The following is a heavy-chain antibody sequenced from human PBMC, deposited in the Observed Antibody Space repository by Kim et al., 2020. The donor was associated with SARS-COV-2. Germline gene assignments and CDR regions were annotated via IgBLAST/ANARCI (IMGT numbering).Heavy chain of an antibody. CDR3: ARRIVVVVAARPYYYYYGMDV. V-gene: IGHV1-18*01. D-gene: IGHD2-15*01. CDR2: ISAYNGNT. CDR1: GYTFTSYG. J-gene: IGHJ6*02. Sequence: ASVKVSCKASGYTFTSYGISWVRQAPGQGLEWMGWISAYNGNTNYAQKLQGRVTMTTDTSTSTAYMELRSLRSDDTAVYYCARRIVVVVAARPYYYYYGMDVWGQGTTVTVSS.